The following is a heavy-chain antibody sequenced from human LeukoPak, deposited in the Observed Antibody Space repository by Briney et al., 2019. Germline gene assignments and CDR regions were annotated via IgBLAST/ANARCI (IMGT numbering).Heavy chain of an antibody. D-gene: IGHD2-2*01. Sequence: GGSLRLSCAASGFTFSSYGMPWVRQAPGKGLEWVAFIRYDGSNKYYADSVKGRFTISRDNSKNTLYLQMNSLRAEDTAVYYCARVVQANRYCSSTSCYEFDYWGQGTLVTVSS. CDR1: GFTFSSYG. CDR3: ARVVQANRYCSSTSCYEFDY. CDR2: IRYDGSNK. V-gene: IGHV3-30*02. J-gene: IGHJ4*02.